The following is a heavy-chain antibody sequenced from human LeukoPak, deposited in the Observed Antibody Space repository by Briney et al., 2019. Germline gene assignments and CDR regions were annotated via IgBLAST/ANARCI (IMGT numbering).Heavy chain of an antibody. CDR1: GFTFSSYA. CDR3: ARVPPVGAAPYYYYYMDV. J-gene: IGHJ6*03. D-gene: IGHD3-16*01. Sequence: GGSLRLSCAASGFTFSSYAMHWVRQAPGKGLEYVSAISSNGGSTYYANSVKGRFTISRDNAKNSLYLQMNSLRAEDTAVYYCARVPPVGAAPYYYYYMDVWGKGTTVTVSS. CDR2: ISSNGGST. V-gene: IGHV3-64*01.